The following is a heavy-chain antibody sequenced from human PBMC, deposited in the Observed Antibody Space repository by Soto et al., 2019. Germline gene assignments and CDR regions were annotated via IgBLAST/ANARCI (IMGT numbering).Heavy chain of an antibody. CDR1: GFTFSSYA. Sequence: PGGSLRLSCAASGFTFSSYAMHWVRQAPGKGLEWVAVISYDGGNKYYADSVKGRFTISRDNSKNTLYLQMNSLRAEDTAVYYCARVYSNSHSTYYYYGMDVWGQGTTVTVSS. V-gene: IGHV3-30-3*01. J-gene: IGHJ6*02. D-gene: IGHD4-4*01. CDR3: ARVYSNSHSTYYYYGMDV. CDR2: ISYDGGNK.